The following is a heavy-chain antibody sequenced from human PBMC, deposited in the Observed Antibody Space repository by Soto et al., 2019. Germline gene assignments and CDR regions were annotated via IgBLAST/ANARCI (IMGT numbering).Heavy chain of an antibody. D-gene: IGHD3-10*01. J-gene: IGHJ3*02. Sequence: EVQLVESGGGLVQPGGSLRLSCAASGFTFSSYSMNWVRQAPGKGLEWVSYISSSSSTIYYADSVKGRFTISRDNAKNSLYLQMNSLRAEDTAVYYCARDKGSGSYDDAFDIWGRGTMVTASS. CDR3: ARDKGSGSYDDAFDI. CDR2: ISSSSSTI. V-gene: IGHV3-48*01. CDR1: GFTFSSYS.